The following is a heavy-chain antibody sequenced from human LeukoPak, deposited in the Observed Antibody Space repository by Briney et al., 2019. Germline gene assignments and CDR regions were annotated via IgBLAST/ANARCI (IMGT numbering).Heavy chain of an antibody. CDR2: ISSSSGYI. J-gene: IGHJ4*02. Sequence: PGGSLRLSCAASGFTFSSYSMNWVRQAPGKGLEWVSSISSSSGYIYYADSVKGRFTISRDNAKNSLYLQMNSLRAEDTAVYYCASQEDYYGSADYWGQGTLVTVSS. V-gene: IGHV3-21*01. CDR1: GFTFSSYS. CDR3: ASQEDYYGSADY. D-gene: IGHD3-10*01.